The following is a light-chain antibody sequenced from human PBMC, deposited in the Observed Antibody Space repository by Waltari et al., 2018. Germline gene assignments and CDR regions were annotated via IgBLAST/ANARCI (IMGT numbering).Light chain of an antibody. Sequence: DIQMTQSPSSLSASVGDRVTITCRASRVIANSLAWYQQESGKAPKLLIYAASYLESGVPPRFSGSGSGTVYTLTISSLQPEDFATYYCQHYYNVPPYSFGQGTKLEIK. CDR2: AAS. V-gene: IGKV1-NL1*01. CDR3: QHYYNVPPYS. CDR1: RVIANS. J-gene: IGKJ2*01.